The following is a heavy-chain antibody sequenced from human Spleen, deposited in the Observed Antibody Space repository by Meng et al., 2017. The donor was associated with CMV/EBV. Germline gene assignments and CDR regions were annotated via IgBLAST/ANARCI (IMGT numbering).Heavy chain of an antibody. Sequence: GGSLRLSCAASGFTFSHYPMHWVRQAPGKGLEWVAIISFDAVKGQFTISRDNSKNSLYLQMNSLRAEDTAVYYCARSTVLRYCSSSSCYWEAPFDYWGQGTLVTVSS. J-gene: IGHJ4*02. V-gene: IGHV3-30*04. D-gene: IGHD2-2*01. CDR1: GFTFSHYP. CDR3: ARSTVLRYCSSSSCYWEAPFDY. CDR2: ISFDA.